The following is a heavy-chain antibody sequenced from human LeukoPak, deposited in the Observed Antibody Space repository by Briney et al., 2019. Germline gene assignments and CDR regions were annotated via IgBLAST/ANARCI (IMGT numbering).Heavy chain of an antibody. CDR1: GFTLSNYA. D-gene: IGHD6-13*01. CDR2: ISGSDTT. V-gene: IGHV3-23*01. Sequence: SGGSLRLSCAASGFTLSNYAMSWVRQAPRKGLEWVSSISGSDTTYYPDSVKGRFTISRDNSKNMLHLQMNSLRAEDTAVYYCAKRPGSAAGGTFDYWGQGTLVTVSS. CDR3: AKRPGSAAGGTFDY. J-gene: IGHJ4*02.